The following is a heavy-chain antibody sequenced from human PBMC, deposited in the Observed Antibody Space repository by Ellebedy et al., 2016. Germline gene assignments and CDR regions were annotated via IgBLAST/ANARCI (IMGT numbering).Heavy chain of an antibody. D-gene: IGHD5-12*01. Sequence: LRLSXTVSGASIISSDHYWSWIRQPPGKGLEWIGYIYHFGHSGSTYYKPSLKSRATISVDTSKNQFSLKPSSVTAADTAMYYCARVATGDWGQGTLVTVAS. CDR2: IYHFGHSGST. J-gene: IGHJ4*02. CDR3: ARVATGD. V-gene: IGHV4-30-4*01. CDR1: GASIISSDHY.